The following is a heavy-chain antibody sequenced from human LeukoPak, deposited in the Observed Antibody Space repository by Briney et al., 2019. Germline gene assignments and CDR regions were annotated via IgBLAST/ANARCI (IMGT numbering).Heavy chain of an antibody. D-gene: IGHD1-26*01. CDR3: ARDWGAVGATWMLDY. CDR1: GGSISSYY. Sequence: PSETLSLTCTVSGGSISSYYWSWIRQPPGKGLEWIGHIYYSGTTDYNPSLKSRVTISVDTSKNQFSLKLSSVTAADTAVYYCARDWGAVGATWMLDYWGQGTLVTVSS. J-gene: IGHJ4*02. V-gene: IGHV4-59*01. CDR2: IYYSGTT.